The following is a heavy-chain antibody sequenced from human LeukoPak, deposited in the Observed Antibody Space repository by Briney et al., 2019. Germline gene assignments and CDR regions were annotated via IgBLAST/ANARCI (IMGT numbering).Heavy chain of an antibody. CDR3: ARDQFSGSQLHY. J-gene: IGHJ4*02. Sequence: ASVKVSCKASGYTCTSYYMHWVRQAPGQGLEWMGIINPSGGSTSHAQKVQGRVTMTRDTSTSTVYMELSSLRSEDTAVYYCARDQFSGSQLHYWGQGTLVTVSS. CDR1: GYTCTSYY. V-gene: IGHV1-46*01. CDR2: INPSGGST. D-gene: IGHD1-26*01.